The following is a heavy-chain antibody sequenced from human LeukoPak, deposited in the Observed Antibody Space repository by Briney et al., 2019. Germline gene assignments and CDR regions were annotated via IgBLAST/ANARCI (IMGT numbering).Heavy chain of an antibody. Sequence: GGSLRLSCAASGFTFSNYGMHWVRQAPGKGLEWVAVIWSDGSNKYYVDSVKGRFTISRDNSKSTLYLQMNSLRAEDTALYYCARDVHGVVAGMDYWGQGTLVTVSS. CDR1: GFTFSNYG. D-gene: IGHD6-19*01. J-gene: IGHJ4*02. CDR2: IWSDGSNK. V-gene: IGHV3-33*01. CDR3: ARDVHGVVAGMDY.